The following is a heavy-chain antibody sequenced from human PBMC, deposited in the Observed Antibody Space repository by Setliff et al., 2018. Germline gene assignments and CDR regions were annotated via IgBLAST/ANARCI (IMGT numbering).Heavy chain of an antibody. CDR1: GASINSGTYC. V-gene: IGHV4-38-2*01. Sequence: SETLSLTCAVSGASINSGTYCWGWIRQPPGKGLEWIGSICHSGSTHYNPSLKSRVTISVDTSKNEFSLKVSSVTAADTSVYYCARQAHDLKGGTTLFYWFDPWGQGTLVTVSS. J-gene: IGHJ5*02. CDR3: ARQAHDLKGGTTLFYWFDP. D-gene: IGHD1-26*01. CDR2: ICHSGST.